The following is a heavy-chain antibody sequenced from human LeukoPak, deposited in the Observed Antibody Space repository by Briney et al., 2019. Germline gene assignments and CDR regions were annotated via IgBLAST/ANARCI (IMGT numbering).Heavy chain of an antibody. CDR1: GFTFSSYA. Sequence: RGSLRLSCAASGFTFSSYAMSWVRQAPGKGLEWVSAISGSGGSTYYADSVKGRFTISRDNSKNTLYLQMNSLRAEDTAVYYCAKDGYSSGWYFDYWGQGTLVTVSS. D-gene: IGHD6-19*01. V-gene: IGHV3-23*01. CDR2: ISGSGGST. CDR3: AKDGYSSGWYFDY. J-gene: IGHJ4*02.